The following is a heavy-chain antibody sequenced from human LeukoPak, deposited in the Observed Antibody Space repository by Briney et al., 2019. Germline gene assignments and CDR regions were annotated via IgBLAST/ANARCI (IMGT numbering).Heavy chain of an antibody. Sequence: SQTLSLTCTVSGGSISSGDYYWSWIRRPPGKGLEWIGEINHSGSANYNPSLKSRVTISVDTSKKQFSLKLSSVTAADTAVYYCARPYCSAGNCYSNFDSWGQGTLVTVSS. V-gene: IGHV4-30-4*01. CDR2: INHSGSA. CDR3: ARPYCSAGNCYSNFDS. J-gene: IGHJ4*02. D-gene: IGHD2-15*01. CDR1: GGSISSGDYY.